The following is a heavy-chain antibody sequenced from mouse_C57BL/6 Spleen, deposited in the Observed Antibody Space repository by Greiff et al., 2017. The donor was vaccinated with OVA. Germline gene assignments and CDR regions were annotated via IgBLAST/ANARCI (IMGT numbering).Heavy chain of an antibody. CDR2: INPNNGGT. CDR1: GYTFTDYY. J-gene: IGHJ2*01. D-gene: IGHD4-1*01. Sequence: EVQLQQSGPELVKPGASVKMSCKASGYTFTDYYMHWVKQSHGQSLEWIGYINPNNGGTSYNQKFKGKATLTVNKSSSTAYMQLRSLTSEDSAVYYCERPSLGRVYFDYWGQGTTLTVSS. CDR3: ERPSLGRVYFDY. V-gene: IGHV1-22*01.